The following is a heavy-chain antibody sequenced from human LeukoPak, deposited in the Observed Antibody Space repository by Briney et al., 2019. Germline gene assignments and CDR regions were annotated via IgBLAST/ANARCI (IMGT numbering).Heavy chain of an antibody. CDR1: GFTFSSYG. CDR3: AKVHYDILTGYYNGAFDI. V-gene: IGHV3-23*01. Sequence: GGSLRLSCAASGFTFSSYGMSWVRQAPGKGLEWVSAISGSGGSTYYADSVKGRFTISRDNSKNTLYLQMNSLRAEDTAVYYCAKVHYDILTGYYNGAFDIWGQGAMVTVSS. J-gene: IGHJ3*02. D-gene: IGHD3-9*01. CDR2: ISGSGGST.